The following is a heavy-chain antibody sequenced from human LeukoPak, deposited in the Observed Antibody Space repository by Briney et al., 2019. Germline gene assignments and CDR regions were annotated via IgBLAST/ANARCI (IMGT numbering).Heavy chain of an antibody. V-gene: IGHV1-18*01. CDR2: ISAYNGNT. CDR1: GYTFTSYG. J-gene: IGHJ4*02. CDR3: ARVGYYGSGGSFDY. Sequence: GSVKVSCKASGYTFTSYGISWVRQAPGQGLEWMGWISAYNGNTNYAQKLQGRVTMTRNTSISTAYMELSSLRSEDTAVYYCARVGYYGSGGSFDYWGQGTLVTVSS. D-gene: IGHD3-10*01.